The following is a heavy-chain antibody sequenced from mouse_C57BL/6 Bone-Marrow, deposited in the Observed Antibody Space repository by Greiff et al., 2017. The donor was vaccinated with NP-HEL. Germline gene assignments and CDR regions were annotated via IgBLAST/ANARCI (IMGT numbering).Heavy chain of an antibody. V-gene: IGHV2-3*01. CDR2: IWGDGST. J-gene: IGHJ4*01. CDR1: GFSLTSYG. CDR3: AKEGIYYDYDGYYYAMDY. Sequence: VMLVESGPGLVAPSQSLSITCTVSGFSLTSYGVSWVRQPTGKGLEWLGVIWGDGSTDYHSALISRLSISQDNSKSQVFLKLNSLQTDDTATYYCAKEGIYYDYDGYYYAMDYWGQGTSVTVSS. D-gene: IGHD2-4*01.